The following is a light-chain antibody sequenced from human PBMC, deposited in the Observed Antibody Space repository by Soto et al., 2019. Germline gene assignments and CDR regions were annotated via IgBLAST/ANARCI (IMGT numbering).Light chain of an antibody. CDR1: QSVSSY. Sequence: EIVLTQSPATLSLSPGERATLSCRASQSVSSYLAWYQQKPGQAPRLLIYDASNTATGIPARFSGSGCGTDFTLTISRLEPEDFAVYYCQQRSNWSFGQGTRLEIK. J-gene: IGKJ5*01. V-gene: IGKV3-11*01. CDR3: QQRSNWS. CDR2: DAS.